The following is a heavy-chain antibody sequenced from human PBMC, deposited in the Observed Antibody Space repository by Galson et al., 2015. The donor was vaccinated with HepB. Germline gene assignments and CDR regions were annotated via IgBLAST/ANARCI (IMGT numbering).Heavy chain of an antibody. CDR2: IYSGGST. Sequence: SLRLSCAASGFTVSSNYMSWVRQAPGKGLEWVSVIYSGGSTYYADSVKGRFTISRDNSKNSLYLQMNSLRDEDTAVYYCASAPQAGDFWSGYYSVRAFDIWGQGTMVTVSS. CDR3: ASAPQAGDFWSGYYSVRAFDI. CDR1: GFTVSSNY. D-gene: IGHD3-3*01. J-gene: IGHJ3*02. V-gene: IGHV3-53*01.